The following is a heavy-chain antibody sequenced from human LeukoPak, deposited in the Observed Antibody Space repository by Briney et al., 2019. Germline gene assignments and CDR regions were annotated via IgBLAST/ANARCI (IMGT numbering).Heavy chain of an antibody. J-gene: IGHJ5*02. CDR3: AREISTLFGVVTMRFDP. V-gene: IGHV4-4*07. CDR2: IHTSGST. CDR1: GVSISSFY. Sequence: SETLSLTCTVAGVSISSFYWSRIRQPAGKGLEWIGRIHTSGSTNYSPSLKSRVTMSADASKKQFTLNLSSVTAADTAVYYCAREISTLFGVVTMRFDPWGQGTLVTVSS. D-gene: IGHD3-3*01.